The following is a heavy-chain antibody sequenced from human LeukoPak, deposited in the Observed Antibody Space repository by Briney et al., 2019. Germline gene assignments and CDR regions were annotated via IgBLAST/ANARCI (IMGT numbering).Heavy chain of an antibody. Sequence: ASVKVSCKASGYTFTGYYMHWVRRAPGQGLEWMGWINPNSGGTNYAQKFQGRVTMTRDTSISTAYMELSRLRSDDTAVYYCARENCSSTSCYSRFDYWGQGTLVTVSS. CDR3: ARENCSSTSCYSRFDY. CDR1: GYTFTGYY. D-gene: IGHD2-2*01. J-gene: IGHJ4*02. CDR2: INPNSGGT. V-gene: IGHV1-2*02.